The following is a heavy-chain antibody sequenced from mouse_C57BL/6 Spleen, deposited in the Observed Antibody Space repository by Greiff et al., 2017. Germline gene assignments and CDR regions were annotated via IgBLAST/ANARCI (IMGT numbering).Heavy chain of an antibody. Sequence: VKLMESGAELVRPGASVTLSCKASGYTFTDYEMHWVKQTPVHGLEWIGAIDPETGGTAYNQKFKGKAILTADKSSSTAYMELRNLASEDSAVYYCARALYYEYEFDYWGQGTTLTVSS. CDR1: GYTFTDYE. CDR2: IDPETGGT. D-gene: IGHD2-4*01. J-gene: IGHJ2*01. V-gene: IGHV1-15*01. CDR3: ARALYYEYEFDY.